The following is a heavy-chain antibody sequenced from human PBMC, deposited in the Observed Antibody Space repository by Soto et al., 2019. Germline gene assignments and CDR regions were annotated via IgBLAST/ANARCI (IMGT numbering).Heavy chain of an antibody. Sequence: VQLQESGPGLVRPSETLSLTCTVSAGSISSNYWNWIRQAPGKGLEWIGLIHHSGSTNYNPSLKSRGTISLDTSKNQLSLKLSSVTAADTAVYYCTIGAGWTTDYWGQGTLVTVSS. CDR1: AGSISSNY. J-gene: IGHJ4*02. V-gene: IGHV4-59*01. CDR3: TIGAGWTTDY. D-gene: IGHD6-19*01. CDR2: IHHSGST.